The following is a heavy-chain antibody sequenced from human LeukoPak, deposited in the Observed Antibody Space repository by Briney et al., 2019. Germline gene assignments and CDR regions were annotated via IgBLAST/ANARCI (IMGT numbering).Heavy chain of an antibody. CDR3: ARGGSIVGTTPHDTFDI. CDR2: IYYRGST. J-gene: IGHJ3*02. Sequence: SETLSLTCTVSGASISSYYWSWIRQPPGKGLEWIGYIYYRGSTNYNPSLKSRVAISVDTSKNQVSLRLSSVTAADTAVYYCARGGSIVGTTPHDTFDIWGQGTVVTVSS. CDR1: GASISSYY. D-gene: IGHD1-26*01. V-gene: IGHV4-59*12.